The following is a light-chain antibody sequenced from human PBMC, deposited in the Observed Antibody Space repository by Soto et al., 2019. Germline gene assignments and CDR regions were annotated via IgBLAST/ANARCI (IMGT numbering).Light chain of an antibody. J-gene: IGKJ2*01. CDR1: QSVSSSY. V-gene: IGKV3-20*01. CDR2: GAS. CDR3: QQYGSSPYT. Sequence: EIVLTQSPGTLSLSPGERATLSCRASQSVSSSYLAWYQQNPGQAPRLLIYGASSRAAGIPDRFSCSGSWTDFTRTISRLEPEDFAVYYCQQYGSSPYTFGQGTKLEIK.